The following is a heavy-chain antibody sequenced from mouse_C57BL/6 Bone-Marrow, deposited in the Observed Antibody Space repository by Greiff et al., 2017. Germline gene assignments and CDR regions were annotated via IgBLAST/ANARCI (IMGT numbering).Heavy chain of an antibody. CDR1: GYTFTSYW. CDR3: ARYHWTFDY. J-gene: IGHJ2*01. CDR2: IDPSDSYT. D-gene: IGHD4-1*01. V-gene: IGHV1-69*01. Sequence: QVQLKQPGAELVMPGASVKLSCKASGYTFTSYWMHWVKQRPGQGLEWIGEIDPSDSYTNYNQKFKGKSTLTVDKSSSTAYMQLSSLTSEDSAVYYCARYHWTFDYWGQGTTLTVSS.